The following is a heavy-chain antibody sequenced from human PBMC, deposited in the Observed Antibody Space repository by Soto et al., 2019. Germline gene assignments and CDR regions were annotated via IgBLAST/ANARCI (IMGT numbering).Heavy chain of an antibody. J-gene: IGHJ6*02. Sequence: QVQLVQSGAEEKKPGASVKVSCKASGYTFTSYAMHWVRQAPGQRLEWMGWINAGIGNTKYSQKFQGRVTITRDTSASTAYMELSSLRSEDTAVYYCARDSYDVWGQGTTVTVSS. CDR2: INAGIGNT. CDR3: ARDSYDV. V-gene: IGHV1-3*05. CDR1: GYTFTSYA. D-gene: IGHD5-18*01.